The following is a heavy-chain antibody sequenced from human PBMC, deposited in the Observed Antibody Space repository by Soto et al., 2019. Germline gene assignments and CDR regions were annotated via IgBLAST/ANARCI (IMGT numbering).Heavy chain of an antibody. Sequence: QVQLVQSGAKVKKPGSSVKVSCKASGGTFSSYAISWVRQAPGQGLEWMGGIIPIFGTANYAQKFQGRVTITADESTSTAYMELSSLRSEDTAVYYCARPTYYYDSSGLIFDYWGQGTLVTVSS. J-gene: IGHJ4*02. CDR2: IIPIFGTA. V-gene: IGHV1-69*12. D-gene: IGHD3-22*01. CDR1: GGTFSSYA. CDR3: ARPTYYYDSSGLIFDY.